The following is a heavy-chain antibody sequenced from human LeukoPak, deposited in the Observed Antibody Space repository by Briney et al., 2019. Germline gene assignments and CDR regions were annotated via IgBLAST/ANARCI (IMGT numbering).Heavy chain of an antibody. J-gene: IGHJ4*02. CDR1: GFTFTNYA. CDR2: FTGRPSRT. Sequence: GGSLRLSCETSGFTFTNYAMSWVRQAPGKGLEWVSAFTGRPSRTYYADSVRGRFTISRDTSKNTLFLQMSSLRVEDTAIYYCAKDHLLCTSTSCYIDYFDSWGQGTLVSVSP. D-gene: IGHD2-2*02. CDR3: AKDHLLCTSTSCYIDYFDS. V-gene: IGHV3-23*01.